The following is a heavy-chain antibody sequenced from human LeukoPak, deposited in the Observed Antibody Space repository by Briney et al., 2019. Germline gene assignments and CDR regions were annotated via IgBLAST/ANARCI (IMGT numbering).Heavy chain of an antibody. CDR2: ISGSGGST. V-gene: IGHV3-23*01. CDR3: ARGDDSGYYDYFDY. J-gene: IGHJ4*02. Sequence: AGGSLRLSCAASGFTFSSYAMSWVCQAPGKGLEWVSAISGSGGSTYYADSVKGRFTISRDFSKNTVFLHMNSLRAEDTAMYYCARGDDSGYYDYFDYWGQGALVTVSS. CDR1: GFTFSSYA. D-gene: IGHD3-22*01.